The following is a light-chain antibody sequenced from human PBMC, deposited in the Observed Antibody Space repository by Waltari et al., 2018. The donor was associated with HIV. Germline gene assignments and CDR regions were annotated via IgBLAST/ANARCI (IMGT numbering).Light chain of an antibody. CDR2: EVS. CDR3: RSYDGNRRV. J-gene: IGLJ3*02. Sequence: SPLTQPPGASASPGQSLTIPCTGTSRNVGGHKIVSWYQHHLGKAPKLIIYEVSKRPSGVPDRFSGNKSGNTASLTVSGLQAEDDDDYYCRSYDGNRRVFGGGTKLTVL. CDR1: SRNVGGHKI. V-gene: IGLV2-8*01.